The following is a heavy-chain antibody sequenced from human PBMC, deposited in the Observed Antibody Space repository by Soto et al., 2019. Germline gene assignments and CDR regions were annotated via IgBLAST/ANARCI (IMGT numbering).Heavy chain of an antibody. Sequence: QVQLVQSGAEVKKPGSSVKVSCKSSGGTFSTYTLAWVRQAPGQGLEWVGGIIPIFGTANYPQKFKGRVTITAHESTSTAYVELSSLRSDDTAVYSCASSQDSSGYWNSCFDPWGQRTLVTVSS. D-gene: IGHD3-22*01. CDR3: ASSQDSSGYWNSCFDP. V-gene: IGHV1-69*01. CDR2: IIPIFGTA. J-gene: IGHJ5*02. CDR1: GGTFSTYT.